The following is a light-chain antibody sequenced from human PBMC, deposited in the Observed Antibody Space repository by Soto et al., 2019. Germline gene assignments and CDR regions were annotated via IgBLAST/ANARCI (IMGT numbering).Light chain of an antibody. CDR1: QSVSNNY. CDR2: GAS. Sequence: EIVLTQSPGTLSLSPGERATLSCRASQSVSNNYLAWYQQKPGQAPRLLIYGASNRATGIPDRFSGSGSGTDFTLTISSLQPDDFATYYCQQYDSYSYTFGQGTKVDI. J-gene: IGKJ2*01. V-gene: IGKV3-20*01. CDR3: QQYDSYSYT.